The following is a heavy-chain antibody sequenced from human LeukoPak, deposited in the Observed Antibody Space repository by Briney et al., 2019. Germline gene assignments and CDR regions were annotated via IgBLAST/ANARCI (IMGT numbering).Heavy chain of an antibody. J-gene: IGHJ4*02. D-gene: IGHD6-13*01. CDR3: AKDRGQQGTRGPFDY. CDR1: GFTFSNYG. V-gene: IGHV3-30*18. CDR2: ISYDGSNK. Sequence: GGSLRLSCVASGFTFSNYGMHWVRQAPGKGLEWVAVISYDGSNKYYADSVKGRFTVSRDNSKNTLYLRMNSLRTEDTAVYSCAKDRGQQGTRGPFDYWGQGTQVTVSS.